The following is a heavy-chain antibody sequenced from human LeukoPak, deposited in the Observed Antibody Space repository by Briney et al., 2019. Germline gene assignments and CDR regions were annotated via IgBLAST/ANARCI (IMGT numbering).Heavy chain of an antibody. V-gene: IGHV1-2*02. CDR1: GYTFTGYY. J-gene: IGHJ5*02. Sequence: GASVKVSCKASGYTFTGYYMHWVRQAPGQGLEWMGWINPNSGGTNYAQKFQGRVTMTRDTSISTAYMELSRLRSDDTAVYYCARGSWQWLEMGWFDPWGQGTLVTVSS. D-gene: IGHD6-19*01. CDR3: ARGSWQWLEMGWFDP. CDR2: INPNSGGT.